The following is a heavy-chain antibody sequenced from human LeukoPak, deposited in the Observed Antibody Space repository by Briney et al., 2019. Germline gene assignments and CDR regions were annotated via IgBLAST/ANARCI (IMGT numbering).Heavy chain of an antibody. D-gene: IGHD6-13*01. J-gene: IGHJ4*02. CDR2: ISSSSSTI. V-gene: IGHV3-48*01. Sequence: GGSLRLSCAASGFTFSSYSMNWVRQAPGKGLEWVSYISSSSSTIYYADSVKGRFTISRDNSRNTLYLQMNSLRAEDSAIYYCAKDVRAATGASGYYWGQGTLVTVSS. CDR1: GFTFSSYS. CDR3: AKDVRAATGASGYY.